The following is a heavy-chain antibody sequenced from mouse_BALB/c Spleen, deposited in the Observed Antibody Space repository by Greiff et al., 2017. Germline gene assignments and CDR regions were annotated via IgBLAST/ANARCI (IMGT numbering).Heavy chain of an antibody. D-gene: IGHD2-14*01. V-gene: IGHV14-3*02. CDR1: GFNIKDTY. Sequence: EVQLQESGAELVKPGASVKLSCTASGFNIKDTYMHWVKQRPEQGLEWIGRIDPANGNTKYDPKFQGKATITADPSSNTAYLQLSSLTSEDTAVYYCADRRYSGSYWGQGTLVTVSA. J-gene: IGHJ3*01. CDR2: IDPANGNT. CDR3: ADRRYSGSY.